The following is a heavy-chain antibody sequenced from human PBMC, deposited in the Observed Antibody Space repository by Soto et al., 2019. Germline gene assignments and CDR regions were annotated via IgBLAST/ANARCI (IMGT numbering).Heavy chain of an antibody. D-gene: IGHD4-17*01. CDR3: AKGPLYGDYVSG. V-gene: IGHV3-23*01. J-gene: IGHJ4*02. Sequence: EVQLLESGGGLVQPGGSWSLSFEASGSTFSGNAIAWVGQAPGKGLEWVSGISGRGGSTYYADSVKGRFTISRDNSKNTLYLQMNSLRAEDTAVYYCAKGPLYGDYVSGWGQGTLVTVSS. CDR1: GSTFSGNA. CDR2: ISGRGGST.